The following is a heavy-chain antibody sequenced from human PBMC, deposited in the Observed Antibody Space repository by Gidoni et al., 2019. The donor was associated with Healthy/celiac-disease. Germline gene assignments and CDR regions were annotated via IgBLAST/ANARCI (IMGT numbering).Heavy chain of an antibody. Sequence: FTISRDNAKNSLYLQMNSLRAEDTALYYCAKVGSSTSRAFDYWGQGTLVTVSS. J-gene: IGHJ4*02. V-gene: IGHV3-9*01. CDR3: AKVGSSTSRAFDY. D-gene: IGHD6-13*01.